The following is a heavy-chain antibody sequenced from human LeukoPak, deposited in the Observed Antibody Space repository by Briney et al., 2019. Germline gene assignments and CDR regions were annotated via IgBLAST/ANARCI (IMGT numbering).Heavy chain of an antibody. J-gene: IGHJ4*02. CDR3: ARGGCSGGSFYSNPNPDY. V-gene: IGHV1-8*01. CDR2: MNPNSGNT. D-gene: IGHD2-15*01. CDR1: GYTFTSYD. Sequence: GASVKVSCKASGYTFTSYDINWVRQATGQGLEWMGWMNPNSGNTGYAQKFQGRVTMTRNTSISTAYMELSSLRSEDTAAYYCARGGCSGGSFYSNPNPDYWGQGTLVTVSS.